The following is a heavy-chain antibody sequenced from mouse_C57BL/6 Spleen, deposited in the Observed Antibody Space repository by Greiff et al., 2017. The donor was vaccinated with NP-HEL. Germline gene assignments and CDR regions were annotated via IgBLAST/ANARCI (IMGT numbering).Heavy chain of an antibody. CDR1: GFNIKDDY. J-gene: IGHJ2*01. V-gene: IGHV14-4*01. Sequence: EVKLQESGAELVRPGASVKLSCTASGFNIKDDYMHWVKQRPEQGLEWIGWIDPENGDTEYASKFQGKATITADTSSNTAYLQLSSLTSEDTAVYYCTTGFTNYFDYWGQGTTLTVSS. D-gene: IGHD2-12*01. CDR3: TTGFTNYFDY. CDR2: IDPENGDT.